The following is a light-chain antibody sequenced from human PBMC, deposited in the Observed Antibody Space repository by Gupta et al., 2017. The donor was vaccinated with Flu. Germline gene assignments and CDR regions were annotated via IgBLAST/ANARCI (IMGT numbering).Light chain of an antibody. CDR2: GAS. CDR3: QQIFT. J-gene: IGKJ3*01. CDR1: QSVSSSY. V-gene: IGKV3-20*01. Sequence: EIVLTQSPGTLSLSPGERATLSCRASQSVSSSYLAGYQQKPGQAPRLLIYGASSRATGIQDRFSGSGSGTDFTRTISRMEPEDFAGDDGQQIFTFGHGTKVDIK.